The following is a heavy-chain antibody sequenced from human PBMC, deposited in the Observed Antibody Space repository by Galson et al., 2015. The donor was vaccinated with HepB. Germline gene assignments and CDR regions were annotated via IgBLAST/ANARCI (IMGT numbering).Heavy chain of an antibody. V-gene: IGHV1-24*01. J-gene: IGHJ6*03. CDR2: FDPEDGET. Sequence: SVKVSCKVSGYTLTELSMHWVRQAPGKGLEWMGGFDPEDGETIYAQKFQGRVTMTEDTSTDTAYMELSSLRSEDTAVYYCATGVGAAALWHYYMDVWGKGTTVTVSS. D-gene: IGHD6-13*01. CDR1: GYTLTELS. CDR3: ATGVGAAALWHYYMDV.